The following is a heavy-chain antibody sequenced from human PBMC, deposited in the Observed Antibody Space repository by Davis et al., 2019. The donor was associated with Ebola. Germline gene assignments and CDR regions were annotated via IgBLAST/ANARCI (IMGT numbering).Heavy chain of an antibody. J-gene: IGHJ4*01. Sequence: AASVKVSCKASGFTFTSSAMQWVRQARGQRLEWIGSIVVGSVNTNYAQNFQGRVTITRDMSTSTSYLDLSNLRSEDTAVYFCAASAGTAGKFDYWGQGTLVTVSS. D-gene: IGHD1-14*01. CDR1: GFTFTSSA. CDR3: AASAGTAGKFDY. CDR2: IVVGSVNT. V-gene: IGHV1-58*02.